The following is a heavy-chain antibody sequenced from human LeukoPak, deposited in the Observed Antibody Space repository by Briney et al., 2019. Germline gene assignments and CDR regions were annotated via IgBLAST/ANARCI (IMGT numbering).Heavy chain of an antibody. Sequence: SETLSLTCTVSGDSISNYYWSWIRQPAGKGLEWIGRIYTSGSTDYNPSLKSRVTMSVDTSKNQFSLRLTHVTAADTAVYYCARDAADGRGWFDPWGQGTLVTVSS. V-gene: IGHV4-4*07. CDR3: ARDAADGRGWFDP. CDR1: GDSISNYY. D-gene: IGHD6-13*01. CDR2: IYTSGST. J-gene: IGHJ5*02.